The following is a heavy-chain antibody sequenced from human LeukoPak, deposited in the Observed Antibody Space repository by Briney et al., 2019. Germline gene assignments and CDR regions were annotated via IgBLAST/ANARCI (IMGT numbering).Heavy chain of an antibody. CDR3: AKGVVAATNADYYGMDV. D-gene: IGHD2-15*01. CDR1: GFTFSNYG. V-gene: IGHV3-30*18. Sequence: GRSLRLSCAASGFTFSNYGMHWVRQAPGKGLEWVAVISYDESDKYYADSVKGRFTISRDNSKNTLYLQMNSLRPEDTAVYYCAKGVVAATNADYYGMDVWGQGTTVIVSS. J-gene: IGHJ6*02. CDR2: ISYDESDK.